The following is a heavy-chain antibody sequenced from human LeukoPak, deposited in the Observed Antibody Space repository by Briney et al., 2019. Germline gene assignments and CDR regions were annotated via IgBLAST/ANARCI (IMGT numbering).Heavy chain of an antibody. CDR3: AKAKGYCSGGSCYSYDY. CDR2: ISGSGGST. D-gene: IGHD2-15*01. V-gene: IGHV3-23*01. Sequence: GGSLRLSCAASGFTFSSYAMSWVRQAPGKGLEWVSAISGSGGSTYYADSMKGRFTISRDNSKNTLYLQMNSLRAEDTAVYYCAKAKGYCSGGSCYSYDYWGQGTLVTVSS. CDR1: GFTFSSYA. J-gene: IGHJ4*02.